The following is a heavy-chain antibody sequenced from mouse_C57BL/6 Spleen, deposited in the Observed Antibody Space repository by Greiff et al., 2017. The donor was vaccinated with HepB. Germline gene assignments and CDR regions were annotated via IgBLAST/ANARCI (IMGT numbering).Heavy chain of an antibody. CDR2: ISYDGSN. CDR1: GYSITSGYY. V-gene: IGHV3-6*01. CDR3: ASHDGYYVSYAMDY. J-gene: IGHJ4*01. Sequence: ESGPGLVKPSQSLSLTCSVTGYSITSGYYWNWIRQFPGNKLEWMGYISYDGSNNYNPSLKNRISITRDTSKNQFFLKLNSVTTEDTATYYCASHDGYYVSYAMDYWGQGTSVTVSS. D-gene: IGHD2-3*01.